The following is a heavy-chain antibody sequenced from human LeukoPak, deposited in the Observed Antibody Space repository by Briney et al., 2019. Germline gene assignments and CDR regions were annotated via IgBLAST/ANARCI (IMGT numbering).Heavy chain of an antibody. Sequence: PGGSLRLSCAASGFTFSSYAMSWVRQAPGKGLEWVSAISGSGGSTYYADSVKGRFTISRDNSKNTLYLQMNSLRAEDTAVYYCAKDVGYNSGWFGFDYWGQGTLVTVSS. J-gene: IGHJ4*02. CDR1: GFTFSSYA. CDR3: AKDVGYNSGWFGFDY. D-gene: IGHD6-19*01. CDR2: ISGSGGST. V-gene: IGHV3-23*01.